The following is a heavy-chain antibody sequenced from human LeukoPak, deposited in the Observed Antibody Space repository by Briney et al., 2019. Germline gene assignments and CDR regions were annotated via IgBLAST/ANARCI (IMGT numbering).Heavy chain of an antibody. CDR3: AKDLAARPAYYYYMDV. J-gene: IGHJ6*03. CDR1: GFNFGGYG. Sequence: GRSLRLSCVASGFNFGGYGMHWVRQAPGKGLERVAVMYYDGSDKYYADSVKGRFTISRDNSKNTQYLQMNSLRAEDTAVYYCAKDLAARPAYYYYMDVGGKGTTVTVSS. V-gene: IGHV3-33*06. D-gene: IGHD6-6*01. CDR2: MYYDGSDK.